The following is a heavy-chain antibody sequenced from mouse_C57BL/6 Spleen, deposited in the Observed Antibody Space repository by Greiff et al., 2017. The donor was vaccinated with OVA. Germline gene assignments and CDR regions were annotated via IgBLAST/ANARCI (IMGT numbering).Heavy chain of an antibody. CDR1: GFNIKDDY. Sequence: DVKLQESGAELVRPGASVKLSCTASGFNIKDDYMHWVKQRPEQGLEWIGWIDPENGDTEYASKFQGKATITADTSSNTAYLQLSSLTSEDTAVYYCTYLEVYFDYWGQGTTLTVSS. J-gene: IGHJ2*01. CDR2: IDPENGDT. D-gene: IGHD5-5*01. V-gene: IGHV14-4*01. CDR3: TYLEVYFDY.